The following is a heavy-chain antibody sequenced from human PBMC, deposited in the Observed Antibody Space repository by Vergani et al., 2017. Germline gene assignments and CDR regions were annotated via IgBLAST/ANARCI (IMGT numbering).Heavy chain of an antibody. CDR2: TYYRSKWYN. D-gene: IGHD3-22*01. V-gene: IGHV6-1*01. CDR3: ARGYYDKRGYSGXLDY. CDR1: GDSVSSNSAA. J-gene: IGHJ4*02. Sequence: QLQQSGPGLVKPSPTLSLTCAISGDSVSSNSAAWNWIRQSPSRGFEWLGRTYYRSKWYNDYAVSVKTRITINPDTSKNQFSLHLNSVTPEDTAVYYWARGYYDKRGYSGXLDYWGQGTLVTVSS.